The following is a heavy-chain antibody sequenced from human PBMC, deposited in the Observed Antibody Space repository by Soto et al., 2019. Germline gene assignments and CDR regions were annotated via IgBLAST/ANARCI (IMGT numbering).Heavy chain of an antibody. CDR3: ARPYDYVWGSYRQNAFDI. Sequence: PSETLSLTCTVSGGSISSSSYYWGWIRQPPGKGLEWIGSIYYSGSTYYNPSLKSRVTISVDTSKNQFSLKLSSVTAADTAVYYCARPYDYVWGSYRQNAFDIWGQGTMVTVSS. CDR1: GGSISSSSYY. D-gene: IGHD3-16*02. CDR2: IYYSGST. J-gene: IGHJ3*02. V-gene: IGHV4-39*01.